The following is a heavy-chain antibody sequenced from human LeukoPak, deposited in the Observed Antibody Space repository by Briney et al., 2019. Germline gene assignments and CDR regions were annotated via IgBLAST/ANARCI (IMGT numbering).Heavy chain of an antibody. CDR1: GFTFSSYA. D-gene: IGHD1-26*01. CDR2: IWYDGSNK. CDR3: AKSSGSYLD. V-gene: IGHV3-33*06. Sequence: GSLRLSCAASGFTFSSYAMSWVRQAPGKGLEWVAVIWYDGSNKYYADSVKGRFTISRDNSKNTLYLQMNSLRAEDTAVYYCAKSSGSYLDWGQGTLVTVSS. J-gene: IGHJ4*02.